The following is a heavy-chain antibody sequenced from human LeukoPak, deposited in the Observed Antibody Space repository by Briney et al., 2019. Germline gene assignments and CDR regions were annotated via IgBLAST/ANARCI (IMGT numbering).Heavy chain of an antibody. V-gene: IGHV4-59*13. CDR3: AREVGYCSGGSCYSYFDY. Sequence: KPSEALSLTCTGSGGSISSYYWSWIPQPPGKGLEGIGYIYYSGSTNYNATLTNRVTISVDTSKNQFSLKLSSVTAADTAVYYCAREVGYCSGGSCYSYFDYWGQGTLVTVSS. CDR1: GGSISSYY. D-gene: IGHD2-15*01. CDR2: IYYSGST. J-gene: IGHJ4*02.